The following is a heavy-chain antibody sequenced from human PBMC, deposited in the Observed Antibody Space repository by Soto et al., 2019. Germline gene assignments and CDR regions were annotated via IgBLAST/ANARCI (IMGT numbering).Heavy chain of an antibody. CDR2: ISSSSTYT. Sequence: PWVSLRLSGAASGFTFSDYYMSWIRQARGKGLEWVSYISSSSTYTNYADSVKGRFTISRDNAKNSLYLQMNSLRAEDTAVYYCARGPPINHRTFHGMDVVGPGATDTVFS. CDR1: GFTFSDYY. CDR3: ARGPPINHRTFHGMDV. V-gene: IGHV3-11*06. J-gene: IGHJ6*02.